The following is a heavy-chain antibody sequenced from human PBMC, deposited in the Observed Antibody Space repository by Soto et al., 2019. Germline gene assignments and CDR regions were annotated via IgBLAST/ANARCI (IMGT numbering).Heavy chain of an antibody. Sequence: ASVEVSCKASGYTFTGYYMHWVRQAPGQGLEWMGCINPNSGGTNYAQKFQGRVTMTRDTSISTAYMELSRLRSDDTAVYYCAKEGNGPPPYYYYYYRMDVWCQGTTVSVSS. CDR2: INPNSGGT. D-gene: IGHD2-8*01. V-gene: IGHV1-2*02. CDR1: GYTFTGYY. J-gene: IGHJ6*02. CDR3: AKEGNGPPPYYYYYYRMDV.